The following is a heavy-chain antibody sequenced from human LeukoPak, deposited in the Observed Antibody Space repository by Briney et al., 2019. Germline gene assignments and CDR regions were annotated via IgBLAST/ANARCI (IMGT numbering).Heavy chain of an antibody. CDR3: ATTSGYRNYYYYYIDV. Sequence: SETLSLTCTVSGGSISSYYWSWIRQPPGKGLEWIGYIYYSGSTNYNASLKSRVTISVDTSKNQFSLTLTSVTAADTAVYYCATTSGYRNYYYYYIDVWGKGTTVTVSS. J-gene: IGHJ6*03. D-gene: IGHD3-22*01. CDR2: IYYSGST. CDR1: GGSISSYY. V-gene: IGHV4-59*08.